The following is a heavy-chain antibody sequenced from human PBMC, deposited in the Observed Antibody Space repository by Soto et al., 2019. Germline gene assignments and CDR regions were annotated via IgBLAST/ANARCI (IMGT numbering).Heavy chain of an antibody. CDR3: ARQAKIGDRSQFYFDS. V-gene: IGHV3-30*04. CDR2: ISYNGRNK. J-gene: IGHJ4*02. D-gene: IGHD3-16*01. CDR1: GFTFSFYA. Sequence: PGESLKISCAASGFTFSFYAMHWVRQAPGKGLEWVAVISYNGRNKHYVDSVKGRFTISRDNSQDTLYLQMDSLRPDDTAVYYCARQAKIGDRSQFYFDSWGQGTLVTVSS.